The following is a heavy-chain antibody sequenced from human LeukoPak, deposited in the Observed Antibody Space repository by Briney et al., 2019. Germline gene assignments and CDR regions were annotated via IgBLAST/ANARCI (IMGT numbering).Heavy chain of an antibody. Sequence: GGSLRLSCAASGFTFSSYGMHWVRQAPGKGLEWVAFIRYDGSNKYYADSVKGRFTISRDNSKNTLYLQMNSLTAEDTAVYYCAKDPWGGSSWYSFDYWGQGTLVTVSS. CDR1: GFTFSSYG. CDR2: IRYDGSNK. D-gene: IGHD6-13*01. V-gene: IGHV3-30*02. CDR3: AKDPWGGSSWYSFDY. J-gene: IGHJ4*02.